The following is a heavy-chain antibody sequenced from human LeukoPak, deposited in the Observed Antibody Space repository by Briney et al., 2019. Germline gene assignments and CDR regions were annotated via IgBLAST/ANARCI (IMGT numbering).Heavy chain of an antibody. CDR3: TRSDWFDP. CDR2: INSDGSTT. V-gene: IGHV3-74*01. Sequence: GESLKISRAASGFTFRSYSMHWVRQAPGKGLVWVSRINSDGSTTSYADSVKGRFTISRDNAKNTLYLQMNSLRGEDTAVYYCTRSDWFDPWGQGTLVTVSS. CDR1: GFTFRSYS. J-gene: IGHJ5*02.